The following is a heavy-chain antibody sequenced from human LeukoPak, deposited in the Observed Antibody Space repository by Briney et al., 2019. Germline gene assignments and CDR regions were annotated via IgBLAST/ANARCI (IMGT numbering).Heavy chain of an antibody. Sequence: SATLSLTCTVSGGSISTYYWSWIRQPPGKGLEWIGYIYYSGSTNYNPSLKSRVTTSVDTSKNQFSLKLSSVTAADTAVYYCARDTGTVVDYWGQGTLVTVSS. D-gene: IGHD4-23*01. CDR3: ARDTGTVVDY. J-gene: IGHJ4*02. CDR1: GGSISTYY. CDR2: IYYSGST. V-gene: IGHV4-59*01.